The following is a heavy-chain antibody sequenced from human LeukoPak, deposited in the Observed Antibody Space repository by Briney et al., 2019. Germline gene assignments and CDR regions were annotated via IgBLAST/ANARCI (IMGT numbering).Heavy chain of an antibody. V-gene: IGHV3-23*01. Sequence: GGSLRLSCAASGFTFSSYAMSWVRQAPGKGLEWVSAISGSGGSTYYADSVKGRFTISRDNSKNTLYLQMNSLRAEDTAVYYCANAVRSSGGDIAYYYFGMDVWGQGTTVTVSS. D-gene: IGHD2-15*01. CDR1: GFTFSSYA. J-gene: IGHJ6*02. CDR2: ISGSGGST. CDR3: ANAVRSSGGDIAYYYFGMDV.